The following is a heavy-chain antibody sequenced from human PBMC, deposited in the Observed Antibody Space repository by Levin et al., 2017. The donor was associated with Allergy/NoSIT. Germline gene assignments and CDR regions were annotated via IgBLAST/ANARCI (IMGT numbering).Heavy chain of an antibody. V-gene: IGHV5-51*01. CDR2: IYPGDSDT. CDR1: GYSFTSYW. Sequence: GGSLRLSCQASGYSFTSYWIGWVRQMPGKGLEWMGIIYPGDSDTRYSPSFQGQVTISADKSISTAYLQWSSLKASDTAIYYCARRGTRDYYYYMDVWGKVSTVAVS. CDR3: ARRGTRDYYYYMDV. D-gene: IGHD1-1*01. J-gene: IGHJ6*03.